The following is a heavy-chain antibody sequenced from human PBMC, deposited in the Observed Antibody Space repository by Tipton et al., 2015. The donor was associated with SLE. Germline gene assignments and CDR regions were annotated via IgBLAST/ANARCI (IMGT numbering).Heavy chain of an antibody. Sequence: SLRLSCAASGFSFSSYYMNWVRQVPGKGLAWASRIETDGRSTAYADPVKGRFTVSRDNAQDTLFLQMNSLRAEDSGVYYCARAFRLGLDSFDIWGQGTTVTVSA. J-gene: IGHJ3*02. V-gene: IGHV3-74*01. CDR2: IETDGRST. CDR3: ARAFRLGLDSFDI. D-gene: IGHD3/OR15-3a*01. CDR1: GFSFSSYY.